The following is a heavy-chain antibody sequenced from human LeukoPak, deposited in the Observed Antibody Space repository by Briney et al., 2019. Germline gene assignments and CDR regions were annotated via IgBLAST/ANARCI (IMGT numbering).Heavy chain of an antibody. J-gene: IGHJ4*02. V-gene: IGHV3-30*02. D-gene: IGHD1-20*01. Sequence: GGSLRLSCAASGFTFSSYGMHWVRQAPGKGLEWVAFIRYDGSNKYYADSVKGRFTISRDNSENTVFLQMNSLRPDDTALYFCAKEGGYNWDPHGIDYWGQGTLVTVSS. CDR2: IRYDGSNK. CDR1: GFTFSSYG. CDR3: AKEGGYNWDPHGIDY.